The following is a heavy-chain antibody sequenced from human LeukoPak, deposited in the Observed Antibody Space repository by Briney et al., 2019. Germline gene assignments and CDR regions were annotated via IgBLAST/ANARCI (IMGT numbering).Heavy chain of an antibody. CDR2: IYSGGST. V-gene: IGHV3-66*01. CDR3: ARDRLQLEQSVRNYYYYYGMDV. CDR1: GFTVSSNY. D-gene: IGHD1-1*01. Sequence: SGGSLRLSCAASGFTVSSNYMSWVRQAPGKGLEWVSVIYSGGSTYYADSVKGRFTISRDNSKNTLCLQMNSLRAEDTAVYYCARDRLQLEQSVRNYYYYYGMDVWGQGTTVTVSS. J-gene: IGHJ6*02.